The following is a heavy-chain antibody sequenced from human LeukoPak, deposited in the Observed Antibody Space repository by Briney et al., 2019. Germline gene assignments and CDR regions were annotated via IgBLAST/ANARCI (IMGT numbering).Heavy chain of an antibody. J-gene: IGHJ4*02. D-gene: IGHD6-13*01. CDR2: IKYDGGEK. V-gene: IGHV3-7*03. CDR3: TRGIAAAGLPVGDY. Sequence: GGSLRLSCAASGFTFSSYWMSWVRQAPGKGLEWVANIKYDGGEKYYVDSVKGRFTISRDNSKNTLYLQMNSLKTEDTAVYYCTRGIAAAGLPVGDYWGQGTLVTVSS. CDR1: GFTFSSYW.